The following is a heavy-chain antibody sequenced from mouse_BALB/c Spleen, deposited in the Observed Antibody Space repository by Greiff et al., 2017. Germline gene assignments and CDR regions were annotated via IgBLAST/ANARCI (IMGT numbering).Heavy chain of an antibody. CDR2: ISYDGSN. D-gene: IGHD1-1*01. V-gene: IGHV3-6*02. Sequence: EVQLQESGPGLVKPSQSLSLTCSVTGYSITSGYYWNWIRQFPGNKLEWMGYISYDGSNNYNPSLKNRISITRDTSKNQFFLKLNSVTTEDTATYYCARGYYYGSSYFDYWGQGTTLTVSS. CDR3: ARGYYYGSSYFDY. CDR1: GYSITSGYY. J-gene: IGHJ2*01.